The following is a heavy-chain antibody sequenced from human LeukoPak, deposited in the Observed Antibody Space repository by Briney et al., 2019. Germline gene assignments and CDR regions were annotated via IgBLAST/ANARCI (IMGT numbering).Heavy chain of an antibody. Sequence: ASVKVSCKASGYTFTSYGISWVRQAPGQGLQWMGWISAYNGNTNYAQKLRGRVTMTTDTSTSTAYMELRSLRSDDTAVYYCARGHPQLSLPDYWGQGTLVTVSS. V-gene: IGHV1-18*01. CDR1: GYTFTSYG. D-gene: IGHD2-2*01. J-gene: IGHJ4*02. CDR2: ISAYNGNT. CDR3: ARGHPQLSLPDY.